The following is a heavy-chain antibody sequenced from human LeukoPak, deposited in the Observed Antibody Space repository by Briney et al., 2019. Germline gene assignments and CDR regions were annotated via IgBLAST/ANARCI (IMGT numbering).Heavy chain of an antibody. J-gene: IGHJ4*02. CDR2: INPNSGGT. D-gene: IGHD5-12*01. V-gene: IGHV1-2*02. Sequence: ASVKVSCKASGYTFTGYYMHWVRQAPGQGLEWMGWINPNSGGTNYAQKFRGRVTMTRDTSISTAYMELSRLRSDDTAVYYCARGAERGYSGYDLDYWGQGTLVTVSS. CDR3: ARGAERGYSGYDLDY. CDR1: GYTFTGYY.